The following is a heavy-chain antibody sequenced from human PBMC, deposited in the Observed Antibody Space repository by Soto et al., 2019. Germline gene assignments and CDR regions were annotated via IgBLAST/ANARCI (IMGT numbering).Heavy chain of an antibody. Sequence: SETLSLTCVVYGGSFTSNYWTWVRQPPGKGLEWIGEINHSGNTNYNASLKGRVTISVDTSKNQFSLNLSSVTAADTAVYYCLRARFDYWGQGSLVTVST. CDR3: LRARFDY. J-gene: IGHJ4*02. CDR1: GGSFTSNY. V-gene: IGHV4-34*01. CDR2: INHSGNT.